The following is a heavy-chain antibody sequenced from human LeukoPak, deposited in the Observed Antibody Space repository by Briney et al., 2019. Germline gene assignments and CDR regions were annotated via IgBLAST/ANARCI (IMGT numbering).Heavy chain of an antibody. Sequence: PSETLSLTCTVSGGSISSGGYYWSWIRQLPGKGLEWIGYIHHTGSAYYNPSLKSRVTISVDTSKNQFSLKLSSVTAADTAVYYCARSQGGSRGAYYMDVWGKGTTVTVSS. CDR1: GGSISSGGYY. J-gene: IGHJ6*03. D-gene: IGHD3-10*01. CDR3: ARSQGGSRGAYYMDV. CDR2: IHHTGSA. V-gene: IGHV4-30-4*08.